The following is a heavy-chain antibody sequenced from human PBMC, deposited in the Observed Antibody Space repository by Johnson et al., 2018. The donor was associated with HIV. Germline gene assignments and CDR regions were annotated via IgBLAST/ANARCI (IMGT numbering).Heavy chain of an antibody. CDR3: ARDMCSGGSCYAFDS. CDR1: GFTVSSNY. CDR2: IYSGGST. J-gene: IGHJ3*02. D-gene: IGHD2-15*01. Sequence: EVQLVESGGGLIQPGGSLRLSCAASGFTVSSNYMSWVRQAPGKGLEWVSVIYSGGSTYYADSVKGRFTISRDNSKNTLYLQMNSLRAEDTAVYYCARDMCSGGSCYAFDSWGQGTMVTVSS. V-gene: IGHV3-53*01.